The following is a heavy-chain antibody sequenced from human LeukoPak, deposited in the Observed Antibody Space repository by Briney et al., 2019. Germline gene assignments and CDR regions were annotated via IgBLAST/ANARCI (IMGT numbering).Heavy chain of an antibody. V-gene: IGHV1-2*04. CDR2: INPNSGGT. CDR1: GYTFTGYY. Sequence: ASVKVSCKASGYTFTGYYMHWVRQAPGQGLEWMGWINPNSGGTNYAQKFQGWVTMTRDTSISTAYMELSRLRSDDTAVYYCARVDHYYGSGSYTPLGAFDIWGQGTMVTVSS. D-gene: IGHD3-10*01. J-gene: IGHJ3*02. CDR3: ARVDHYYGSGSYTPLGAFDI.